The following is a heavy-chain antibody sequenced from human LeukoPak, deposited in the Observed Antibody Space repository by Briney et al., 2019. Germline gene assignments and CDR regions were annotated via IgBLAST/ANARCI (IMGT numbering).Heavy chain of an antibody. CDR2: IYTSGST. Sequence: PSETLSLTCTVSGGSISSYYWSWIRQPAGKGLEWIGRIYTSGSTNYNPSLKSRVTMSVDTSKNQFSLKLSSVTAADTAVYYCARGRIAAAGGSLIWFDPWGQGTLVTVSS. CDR3: ARGRIAAAGGSLIWFDP. J-gene: IGHJ5*02. CDR1: GGSISSYY. V-gene: IGHV4-4*07. D-gene: IGHD6-13*01.